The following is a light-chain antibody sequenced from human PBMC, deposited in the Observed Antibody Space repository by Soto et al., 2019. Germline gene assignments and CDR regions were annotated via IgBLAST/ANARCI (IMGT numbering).Light chain of an antibody. CDR1: QRVSSTY. CDR2: GAA. V-gene: IGKV3-20*01. J-gene: IGKJ1*01. CDR3: QQYDTSPWT. Sequence: EIVLTQSPGTLSLSPGERATLSCRASQRVSSTYLAWHQQKPGQAPRLLIYGAASRATGIPDRFSGSGSGTDFTLTISRLEPEDFAVYYCQQYDTSPWTFGQGTKVEIK.